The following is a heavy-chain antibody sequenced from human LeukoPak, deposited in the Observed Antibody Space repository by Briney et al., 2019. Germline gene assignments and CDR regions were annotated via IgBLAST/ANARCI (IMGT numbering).Heavy chain of an antibody. Sequence: GASVKVSCKASGYIFTSYYMHWVRQAPGQGLEWMGIINPSGGSTSYAQKFQGRVTMTRDMSTSTVYMELSSLRSEDTAVYYCAREAEGYSSSWGAFDIWGQGTMVTVSS. CDR3: AREAEGYSSSWGAFDI. J-gene: IGHJ3*02. CDR2: INPSGGST. V-gene: IGHV1-46*01. D-gene: IGHD6-13*01. CDR1: GYIFTSYY.